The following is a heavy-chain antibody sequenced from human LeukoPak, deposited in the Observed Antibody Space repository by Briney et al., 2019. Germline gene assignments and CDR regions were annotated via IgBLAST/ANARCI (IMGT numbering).Heavy chain of an antibody. CDR3: ARESDAYGMDV. J-gene: IGHJ6*02. CDR1: GFTLSSYS. Sequence: GGSLRLSCAASGFTLSSYSMNWVRQAPGKGLEWVSSISSSSSYIYYADSVKGRFTISRDNAKNSLYLQMNSLRAEDTAVYYCARESDAYGMDVWGQGTTVTVSS. V-gene: IGHV3-21*01. CDR2: ISSSSSYI.